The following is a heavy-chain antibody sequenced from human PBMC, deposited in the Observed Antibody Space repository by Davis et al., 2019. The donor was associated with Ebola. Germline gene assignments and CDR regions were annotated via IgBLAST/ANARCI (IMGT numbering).Heavy chain of an antibody. CDR1: GGSFSGYY. V-gene: IGHV4-34*01. CDR2: IYYSGST. CDR3: ARRLRWLGFDY. Sequence: SETLSLTCAVYGGSFSGYYWSWIRQPPGKGLEWIGRIYYSGSTNYNPSLKSRVTISVDTSKNQFSLKLSSVTAADTAVYYCARRLRWLGFDYWGQGTLVTVSS. D-gene: IGHD4-23*01. J-gene: IGHJ4*02.